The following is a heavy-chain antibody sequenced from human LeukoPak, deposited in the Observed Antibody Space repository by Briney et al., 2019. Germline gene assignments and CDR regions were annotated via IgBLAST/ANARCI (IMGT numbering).Heavy chain of an antibody. CDR1: GFTISSYA. CDR2: ISGSGGST. Sequence: GGSLRLSCAASGFTISSYAMSWVRQAPGKGLEWVSAISGSGGSTYYADSVKGRFTISRDNSKNTLYLQMNSLRAEDTAVYYCAKGRSGYDYVWFDPWGQGTLVTVSS. CDR3: AKGRSGYDYVWFDP. D-gene: IGHD5-12*01. V-gene: IGHV3-23*01. J-gene: IGHJ5*02.